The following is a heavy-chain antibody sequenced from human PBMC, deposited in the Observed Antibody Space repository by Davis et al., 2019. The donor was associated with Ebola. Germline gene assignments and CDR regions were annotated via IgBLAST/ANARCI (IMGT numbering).Heavy chain of an antibody. Sequence: PSETLSLTCAVSGYYISSGYFWGWVRQPPGKGLEWIGSIDHSGTTYYTPSLKSRLTISVDTFNNQFPLRLRSVTAADTAVYYCARLDGGNSGAFDSWGQGTLVTVSS. CDR1: GYYISSGYF. D-gene: IGHD4-23*01. CDR3: ARLDGGNSGAFDS. J-gene: IGHJ4*02. V-gene: IGHV4-38-2*01. CDR2: IDHSGTT.